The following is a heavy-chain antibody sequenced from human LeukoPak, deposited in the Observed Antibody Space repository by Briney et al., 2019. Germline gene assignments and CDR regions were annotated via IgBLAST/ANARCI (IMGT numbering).Heavy chain of an antibody. CDR3: ARRAVDNSYYYYMDV. V-gene: IGHV1-8*03. J-gene: IGHJ6*03. CDR1: GYTFTSYD. Sequence: ASVKVSCKASGYTFTSYDINWVRQVTGQGLEWMGWMNPKSGNTGYAQKFQGRVTITRNTSISTAYMEVSSLRYEDTAVYYCARRAVDNSYYYYMDVWGKGTTVTVSS. D-gene: IGHD6-19*01. CDR2: MNPKSGNT.